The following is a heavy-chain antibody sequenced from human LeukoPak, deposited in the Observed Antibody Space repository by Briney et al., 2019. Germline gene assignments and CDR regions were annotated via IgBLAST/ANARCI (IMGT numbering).Heavy chain of an antibody. CDR1: GGSTSSSSYY. J-gene: IGHJ3*02. D-gene: IGHD3-22*01. V-gene: IGHV4-39*07. CDR3: AKFYFDSSGYYDVFDI. CDR2: IYYSAST. Sequence: SETLSLTCTVSGGSTSSSSYYWGWIRQPPGQGLEWIGSIYYSASTYYNPSLKSRVTISVDTSKNQVYLKLSSVTAADTAVYFCAKFYFDSSGYYDVFDIWGQGTMVTVSS.